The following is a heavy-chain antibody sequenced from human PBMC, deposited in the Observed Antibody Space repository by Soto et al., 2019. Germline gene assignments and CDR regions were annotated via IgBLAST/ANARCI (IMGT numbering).Heavy chain of an antibody. D-gene: IGHD3-10*01. CDR2: INPNSGST. J-gene: IGHJ6*02. Sequence: GASVKVSCKASGYTFTGYYMHWVRQAPGQGLEWMGWINPNSGSTNYAQKLQGWVTMTRDTSTNTAYMELRSLRSDDTAIYFCTREGSAPYYYYAMDAWGQGTTVTV. V-gene: IGHV1-2*04. CDR1: GYTFTGYY. CDR3: TREGSAPYYYYAMDA.